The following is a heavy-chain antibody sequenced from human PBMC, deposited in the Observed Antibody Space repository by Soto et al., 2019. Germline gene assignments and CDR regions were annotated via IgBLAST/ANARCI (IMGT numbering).Heavy chain of an antibody. D-gene: IGHD4-17*01. J-gene: IGHJ6*02. CDR3: ARVDYAPGYYYYGMDV. Sequence: QVQLQQWGAGLLKPSETLSLTCAVYGGSFSGYYWSWIRQPPGKGLEWIGEINHSGSTNYNPSLKSRVTISVDTSKNQFSLKLSSVTAAVTAVYYCARVDYAPGYYYYGMDVWGQGTTVTVSS. V-gene: IGHV4-34*01. CDR2: INHSGST. CDR1: GGSFSGYY.